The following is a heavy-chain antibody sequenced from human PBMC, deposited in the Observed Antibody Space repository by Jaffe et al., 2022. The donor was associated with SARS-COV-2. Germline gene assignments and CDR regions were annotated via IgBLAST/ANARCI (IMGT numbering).Heavy chain of an antibody. D-gene: IGHD1-26*01. Sequence: QVTLKESGPALVKPTQTLTLTCTFSGFSLSASGMRVSWIRQPPGKALEWLARIDWDDDKFYRRSLKTRLTISKDTSKNQVVLTMTNMDPVDTATYYCARTSGRDVNFFDSWGQGTLVTVSS. V-gene: IGHV2-70*04. CDR3: ARTSGRDVNFFDS. CDR2: IDWDDDK. CDR1: GFSLSASGMR. J-gene: IGHJ4*02.